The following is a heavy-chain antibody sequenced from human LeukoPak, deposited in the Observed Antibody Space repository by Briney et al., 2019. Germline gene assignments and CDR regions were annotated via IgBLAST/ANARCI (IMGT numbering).Heavy chain of an antibody. CDR1: GFTFSSYS. J-gene: IGHJ4*02. V-gene: IGHV3-21*01. CDR3: ARAGEQWPDYYFDY. D-gene: IGHD6-19*01. Sequence: KPGGSLRLSCAASGFTFSSYSMNWVRQAPGKGLEWVSSISSSSSYIYYADSVKGRFTISRDSAKNSLYLQMNSLRAEDTAVYYCARAGEQWPDYYFDYWGQGTLVTVSS. CDR2: ISSSSSYI.